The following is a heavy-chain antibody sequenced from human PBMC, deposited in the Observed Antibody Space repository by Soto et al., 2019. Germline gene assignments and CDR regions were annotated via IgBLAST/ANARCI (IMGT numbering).Heavy chain of an antibody. J-gene: IGHJ6*02. D-gene: IGHD3-10*01. CDR1: GYTFTSYG. CDR3: ARDQYYYGSGSYLGVRDYNYRMDV. CDR2: ISAYNGNT. Sequence: QVQLVQSGAEVKKPGASVKVSCKASGYTFTSYGISWVRQAPGQGLEWMGWISAYNGNTNYAQKLQGRVTMTTDTSTSTAYMELRSLRSDDTAVDYCARDQYYYGSGSYLGVRDYNYRMDVWGQGTTVTVSS. V-gene: IGHV1-18*01.